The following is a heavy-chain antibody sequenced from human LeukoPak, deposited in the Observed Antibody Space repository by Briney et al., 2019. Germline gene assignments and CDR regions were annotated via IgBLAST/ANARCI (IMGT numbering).Heavy chain of an antibody. CDR3: ARMAAVAGTNY. CDR2: INSDGSSI. J-gene: IGHJ4*02. V-gene: IGHV3-74*03. Sequence: GGSLRLSCAASGFNFSSYWMHWVRQAPGKGLVWVSRINSDGSSITYADSVKGRFTLSRDNAKNKLYLQMNSLRAEDTAMYYCARMAAVAGTNYWGQGSLATVSS. D-gene: IGHD6-19*01. CDR1: GFNFSSYW.